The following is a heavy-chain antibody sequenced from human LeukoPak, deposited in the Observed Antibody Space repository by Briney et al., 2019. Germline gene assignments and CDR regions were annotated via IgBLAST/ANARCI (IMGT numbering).Heavy chain of an antibody. V-gene: IGHV3-7*01. CDR2: IKQDGSEK. Sequence: GGSLRLSCAASGFTFSIYEMSWVRQAPGKGLEWVAYIKQDGSEKYYVDSVKGRFTISRDNAKNSLYLQMNSLRAEDTAVYYCARDRSDPSSGDGYSGYHWFDPWGQGTLVTVSS. J-gene: IGHJ5*02. CDR1: GFTFSIYE. CDR3: ARDRSDPSSGDGYSGYHWFDP. D-gene: IGHD5-12*01.